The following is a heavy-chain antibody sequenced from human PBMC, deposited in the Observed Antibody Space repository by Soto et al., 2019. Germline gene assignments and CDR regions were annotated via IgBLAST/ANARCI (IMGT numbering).Heavy chain of an antibody. CDR2: TSYDGSNK. CDR3: AKAGRIVGDGGMDV. D-gene: IGHD1-26*01. V-gene: IGHV3-30*18. Sequence: QVQLVESGGGVVQPGRSLRLSCAASGFTFSSYGMHWVRQAPGKGLEWVAVTSYDGSNKYYADPVKGRFTISRDNSKNTLYLQMNSLSAEDTAVYYCAKAGRIVGDGGMDVWGQGTTVAVSS. CDR1: GFTFSSYG. J-gene: IGHJ6*02.